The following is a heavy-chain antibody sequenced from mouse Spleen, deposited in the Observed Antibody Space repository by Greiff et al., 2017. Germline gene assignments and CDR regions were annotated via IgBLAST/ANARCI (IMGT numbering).Heavy chain of an antibody. CDR1: GFTFSSYA. CDR3: ARVPTYYAMDY. V-gene: IGHV5-4*03. J-gene: IGHJ4*01. Sequence: EVMLVESGGGLVKPGGSLKLSCAASGFTFSSYAMSWVRQTPEKRLEWVATISDGGSYTYYPDNVKGRFTISRDNAKNNLYLQMSHLKSEDTAMYYCARVPTYYAMDYWGQGTSVTVSS. CDR2: ISDGGSYT.